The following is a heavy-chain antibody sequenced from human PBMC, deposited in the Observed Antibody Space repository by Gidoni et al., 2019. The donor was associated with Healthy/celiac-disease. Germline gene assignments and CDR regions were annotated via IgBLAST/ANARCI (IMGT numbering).Heavy chain of an antibody. J-gene: IGHJ6*02. D-gene: IGHD6-13*01. Sequence: QVQLVQSGAEVKKPGASVKVSCTASGSTFPSNYMHWVRQAPGQRLEWRGIINPSGGSTSYAQKFQGRVTMTRDTSTSTVYMELSSLRSEDTAVYYCARDLRAAGDYYYYGMDVWGQGTTVTVSS. V-gene: IGHV1-46*01. CDR2: INPSGGST. CDR3: ARDLRAAGDYYYYGMDV. CDR1: GSTFPSNY.